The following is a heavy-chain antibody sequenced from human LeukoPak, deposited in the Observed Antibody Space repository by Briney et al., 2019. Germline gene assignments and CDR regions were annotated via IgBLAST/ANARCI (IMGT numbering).Heavy chain of an antibody. CDR1: GGSISSGSYY. D-gene: IGHD6-13*01. J-gene: IGHJ4*02. CDR2: IYTSGST. CDR3: ARWVRALQLADY. Sequence: PSQTLSLTCTVSGGSISSGSYYWSWIRQPAGKGLEWIGRIYTSGSTNYNPSLKSRVTISVDTSKNQFSLTLSSVTAADTAVYYCARWVRALQLADYWGQGTLVTVSS. V-gene: IGHV4-61*02.